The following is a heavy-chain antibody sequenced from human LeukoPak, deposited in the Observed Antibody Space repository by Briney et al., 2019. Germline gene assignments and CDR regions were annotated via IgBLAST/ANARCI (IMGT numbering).Heavy chain of an antibody. Sequence: ASVKVSCKASGYTFTAYYIQWVRQAPGQGLEWMGTIRPGDTRTTYAQKFQGRVTMTWDMSTTTGYMELSSLRSEDTAVYYCVREKSGGSYDYWGQGTLVTVSS. J-gene: IGHJ4*02. D-gene: IGHD3-16*01. CDR1: GYTFTAYY. CDR3: VREKSGGSYDY. CDR2: IRPGDTRT. V-gene: IGHV1-46*01.